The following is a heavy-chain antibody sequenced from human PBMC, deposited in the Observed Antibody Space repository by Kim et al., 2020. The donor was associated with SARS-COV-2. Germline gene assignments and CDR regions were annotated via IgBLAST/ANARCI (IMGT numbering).Heavy chain of an antibody. Sequence: ASVKVSCKASGYTFTSYDINWVRQATGQGLEWMGWMNPNSGNTGYAQKFQGRVTMTRNTSISTAYMELSSLRSEDTAVYYCARGISAVVRDWFDPWGQGTLVTVSS. D-gene: IGHD6-19*01. V-gene: IGHV1-8*01. CDR2: MNPNSGNT. CDR3: ARGISAVVRDWFDP. CDR1: GYTFTSYD. J-gene: IGHJ5*02.